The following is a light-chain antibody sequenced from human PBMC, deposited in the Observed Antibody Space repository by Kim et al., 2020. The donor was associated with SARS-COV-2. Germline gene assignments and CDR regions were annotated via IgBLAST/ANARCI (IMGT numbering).Light chain of an antibody. V-gene: IGKV1-5*01. CDR2: DAS. J-gene: IGKJ1*01. CDR3: QQYNSDSKT. CDR1: QSISSW. Sequence: ASEGDRVTITCRASQSISSWLAWYQQRPGKAPQLLIYDASSLESGVASRFSGSGSGTEFTLTISSLQHDDFATYYCQQYNSDSKTFGQGTKVDIK.